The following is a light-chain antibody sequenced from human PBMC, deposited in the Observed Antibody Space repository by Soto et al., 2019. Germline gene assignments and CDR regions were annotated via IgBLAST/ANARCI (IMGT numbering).Light chain of an antibody. Sequence: EIVLTQYPATVSLSPGERVTLSCRASQSVNIYLAWYQQKPGQAPRLLIYDASNRATGVPARFSGSGSGTDFTLTISSLESEDFAVYYCQQRANWPLTFGGGTKLEIK. CDR3: QQRANWPLT. J-gene: IGKJ4*01. CDR2: DAS. CDR1: QSVNIY. V-gene: IGKV3-11*01.